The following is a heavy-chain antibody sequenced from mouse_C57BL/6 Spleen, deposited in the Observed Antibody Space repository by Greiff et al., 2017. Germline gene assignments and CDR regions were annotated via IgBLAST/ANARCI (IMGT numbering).Heavy chain of an antibody. Sequence: QVQLQQSGAELVKPGASVKMSCKASGYTFTSYWITWVKQRPGQGLEWIGDIYPGCGSTNYNEKFKSKATLTVDTSSSTAYMQLSSLTSEDSAVYCCARDNYSNFFDYWGQGTTLTVSS. CDR1: GYTFTSYW. V-gene: IGHV1-55*01. CDR2: IYPGCGST. D-gene: IGHD2-5*01. CDR3: ARDNYSNFFDY. J-gene: IGHJ2*01.